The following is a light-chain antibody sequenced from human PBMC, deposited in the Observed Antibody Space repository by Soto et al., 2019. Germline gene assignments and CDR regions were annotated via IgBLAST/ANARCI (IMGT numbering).Light chain of an antibody. J-gene: IGLJ2*01. CDR1: SSNIGSNY. Sequence: QAVLTQPPSVCAAPGQTVTISCSGSSSNIGSNYVSWYQQLPGTAPKLLIYDNNKRPSGIPDRFSASKSGTSATLGITGLQTGDEADYYCGTWDSSLSAGVFGGGTKLTVL. CDR3: GTWDSSLSAGV. CDR2: DNN. V-gene: IGLV1-51*01.